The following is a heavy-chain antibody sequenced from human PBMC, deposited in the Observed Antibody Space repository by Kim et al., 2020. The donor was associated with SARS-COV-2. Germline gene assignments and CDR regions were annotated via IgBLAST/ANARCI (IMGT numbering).Heavy chain of an antibody. J-gene: IGHJ3*02. CDR1: GASIGTTNYY. Sequence: SETLSLTCTVSGASIGTTNYYWGWIRQSPGMGLEWIGTISYSGTTYYNPSFESRVTISIDTSRNQFSLKLSSVTAADTAVYYCARPPRGISRRTFDIWGQGTMVTVSS. CDR3: ARPPRGISRRTFDI. CDR2: ISYSGTT. D-gene: IGHD3-3*01. V-gene: IGHV4-39*01.